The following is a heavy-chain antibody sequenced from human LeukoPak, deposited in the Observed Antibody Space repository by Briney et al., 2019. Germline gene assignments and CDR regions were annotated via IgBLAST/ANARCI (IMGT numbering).Heavy chain of an antibody. CDR1: GYTFTSYY. V-gene: IGHV1-46*01. Sequence: ASVKVSCKASGYTFTSYYMHWVRQAPGQGLEWMGIINPNSGSTSYAQKFQGRVTMTRDTSASTVYMELSSLRSEDTAVYYCARGNYGDYVYDAFDIWGQGTMVTVSS. CDR3: ARGNYGDYVYDAFDI. CDR2: INPNSGST. J-gene: IGHJ3*02. D-gene: IGHD4-17*01.